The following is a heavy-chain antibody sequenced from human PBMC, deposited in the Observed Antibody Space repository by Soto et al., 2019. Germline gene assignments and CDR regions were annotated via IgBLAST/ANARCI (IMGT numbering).Heavy chain of an antibody. Sequence: QVQLVQSGAEVKKPGASVKVSCKASGYTFTSYEINWVRQATGQGLEWMGWMNPNSGDTGYAQKFQGRVTLTRNTSRSTAYKELSSLRSEDTAVYYCARGELLWFGELLRWGQGTLVTVSS. CDR3: ARGELLWFGELLR. D-gene: IGHD3-10*01. CDR2: MNPNSGDT. V-gene: IGHV1-8*01. J-gene: IGHJ4*02. CDR1: GYTFTSYE.